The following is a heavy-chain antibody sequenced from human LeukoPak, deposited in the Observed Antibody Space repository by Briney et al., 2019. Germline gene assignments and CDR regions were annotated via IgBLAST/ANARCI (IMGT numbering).Heavy chain of an antibody. CDR3: AKDMTTVTKGAFDI. CDR1: GFTFADYA. J-gene: IGHJ3*02. CDR2: ISWNSGSI. Sequence: GRSLRLSCAASGFTFADYAMHWVRQAPGKGLEWVSGISWNSGSIGYADSVKGRFTISRDNAKNSLYLQMNSLRAKDTALYYCAKDMTTVTKGAFDIWGQGTMVTVSS. D-gene: IGHD4-17*01. V-gene: IGHV3-9*01.